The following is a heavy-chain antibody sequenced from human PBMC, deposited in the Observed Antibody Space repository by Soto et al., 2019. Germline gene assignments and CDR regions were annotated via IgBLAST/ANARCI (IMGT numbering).Heavy chain of an antibody. CDR1: VFTFSSYS. CDR2: ISSSSSTI. J-gene: IGHJ4*02. Sequence: WGSLRLSCAASVFTFSSYSMNWVRQAPGKGLEWVSYISSSSSTIYYADSVKGRFTISRDNAKNSLYLQMNSLRAEDTAVYYCASVHNSGYDEYFDYWVQGTLVTVSP. D-gene: IGHD5-12*01. CDR3: ASVHNSGYDEYFDY. V-gene: IGHV3-48*01.